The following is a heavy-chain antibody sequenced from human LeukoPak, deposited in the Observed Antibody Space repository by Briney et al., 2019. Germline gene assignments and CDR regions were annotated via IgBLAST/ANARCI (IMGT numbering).Heavy chain of an antibody. CDR3: AIRETYYYDSSPSPFDY. CDR2: FDPEDGET. V-gene: IGHV1-24*01. Sequence: AASVKVSCKVSGYTLTELSMHWVRQAPGKGLEWMGGFDPEDGETIYAQKFQGRVTMTEDTSTDTAYMELSSLRSEDTAVYYCAIRETYYYDSSPSPFDYWGQGTLVTVSS. CDR1: GYTLTELS. J-gene: IGHJ4*02. D-gene: IGHD3-22*01.